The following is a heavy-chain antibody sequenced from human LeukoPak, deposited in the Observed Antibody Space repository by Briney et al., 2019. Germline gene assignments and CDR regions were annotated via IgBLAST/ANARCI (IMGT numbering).Heavy chain of an antibody. CDR3: AKHLRRRFFSRTLGFDP. Sequence: PSETLSLTCAVYGGSFSDYYWSWIRQPPGKGLEWIGEINHSGSTNYNPSLKSRVTISVDTSKNQLSLKMSSMTAADTAVYYCAKHLRRRFFSRTLGFDPWGQGTLVTVSS. CDR1: GGSFSDYY. D-gene: IGHD3-3*01. V-gene: IGHV4-34*01. J-gene: IGHJ5*02. CDR2: INHSGST.